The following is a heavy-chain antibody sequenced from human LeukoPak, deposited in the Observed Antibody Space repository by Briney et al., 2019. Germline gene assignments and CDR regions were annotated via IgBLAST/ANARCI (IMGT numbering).Heavy chain of an antibody. V-gene: IGHV1-2*02. J-gene: IGHJ3*02. CDR3: ARGRFLEWSIDAFDI. D-gene: IGHD3-3*01. CDR1: GYTFTGYS. Sequence: ASVKVSCTASGYTFTGYSMHWVRQAPGQGFEWMGWINPNSGATDFAQKFQGRVTMTRDTSFSTAYMELSRLRSDDTAVYYCARGRFLEWSIDAFDIWGQGTMVTVSS. CDR2: INPNSGAT.